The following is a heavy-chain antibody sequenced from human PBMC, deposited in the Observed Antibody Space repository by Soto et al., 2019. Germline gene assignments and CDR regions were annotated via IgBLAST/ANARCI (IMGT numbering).Heavy chain of an antibody. CDR1: EFTFSSYA. CDR2: ISYDGGHK. J-gene: IGHJ6*02. Sequence: QVQLVESGGGVVHPERSLRLSCSASEFTFSSYAMHWVRQALGKGLEWVAGISYDGGHKFYGDSVRGRFTISRDSSKTTVFLQMNSLRPEDTAAYYCARVKTDYSNPRGPFFFYGMDVWGQGTTVTVSS. D-gene: IGHD4-4*01. CDR3: ARVKTDYSNPRGPFFFYGMDV. V-gene: IGHV3-30-3*01.